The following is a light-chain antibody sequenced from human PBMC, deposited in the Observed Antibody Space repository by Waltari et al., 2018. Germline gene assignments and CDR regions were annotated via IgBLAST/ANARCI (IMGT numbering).Light chain of an antibody. CDR3: QQYYTYPFT. V-gene: IGKV1-8*01. CDR1: QGISGY. Sequence: AIRMTQSPSSFSASTGDRVTITCRASQGISGYLAWYQQKPGKAPKLLISAASSLQSGVPSRFSGSGSGTDFTLTSSCLQSEDFATYFCQQYYTYPFTFGPGTKVDIK. J-gene: IGKJ3*01. CDR2: AAS.